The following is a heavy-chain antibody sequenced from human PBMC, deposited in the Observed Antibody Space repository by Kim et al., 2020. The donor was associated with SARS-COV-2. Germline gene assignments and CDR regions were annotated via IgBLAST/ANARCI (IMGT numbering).Heavy chain of an antibody. V-gene: IGHV2-5*02. CDR1: EFSLSTSGVG. J-gene: IGHJ5*02. CDR2: IYWDDDK. Sequence: SGPTLVKPTQTLTLTCTFSEFSLSTSGVGVGWIRQPPGKALEWLALIYWDDDKRYSPSLKNRLTITKDTSKNQVVLTMTNMDPVDTATYYCAHRLGYCSGASCYSIFNWFDPWGQGILVTVSS. CDR3: AHRLGYCSGASCYSIFNWFDP. D-gene: IGHD2-15*01.